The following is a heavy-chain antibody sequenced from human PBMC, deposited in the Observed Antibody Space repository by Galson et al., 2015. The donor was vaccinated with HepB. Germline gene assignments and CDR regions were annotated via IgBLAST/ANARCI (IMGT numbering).Heavy chain of an antibody. CDR2: IYYGGIT. V-gene: IGHV4-39*01. J-gene: IGHJ3*02. Sequence: ATLSLTCTVSSGPISSSDYYWGWVRQPPGKGLEWIGNIYYGGITSYNPSLKSRITISVDTSKNQLSLTLSSVTAADTAVYHCARPLVLNGRFTPGVGPFHIWGHGTLVTVSA. CDR1: SGPISSSDYY. CDR3: ARPLVLNGRFTPGVGPFHI. D-gene: IGHD2-8*01.